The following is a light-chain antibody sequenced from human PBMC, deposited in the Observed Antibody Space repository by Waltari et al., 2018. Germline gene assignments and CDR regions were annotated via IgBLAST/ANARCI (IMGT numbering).Light chain of an antibody. CDR2: KAS. CDR1: ENVNNY. Sequence: DIVMTQSPSSLSASVGDRVTITCRASENVNNYLNWYQQKPGKAPKLLIYKASTLQSGVPSRFSGSGSGTDYTFTISSLQSEDVATYYCQHGYGTPWTFGQGTKVEIK. V-gene: IGKV1-39*01. CDR3: QHGYGTPWT. J-gene: IGKJ1*01.